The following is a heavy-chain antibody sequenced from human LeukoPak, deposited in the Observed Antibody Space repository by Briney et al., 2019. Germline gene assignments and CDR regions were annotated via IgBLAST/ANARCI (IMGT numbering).Heavy chain of an antibody. V-gene: IGHV1-24*01. D-gene: IGHD3-22*01. CDR2: FDPEDGET. CDR1: GYTLTELS. J-gene: IGHJ4*02. Sequence: ASVKVSCKVSGYTLTELSMHWVRQAPGKGLEWMGGFDPEDGETIYAQKFQGRVTMTEVTSTDTAYMELSSLRSEDTAVYYCATDPLYYYDSRAIRDYWGQGTLVTVSS. CDR3: ATDPLYYYDSRAIRDY.